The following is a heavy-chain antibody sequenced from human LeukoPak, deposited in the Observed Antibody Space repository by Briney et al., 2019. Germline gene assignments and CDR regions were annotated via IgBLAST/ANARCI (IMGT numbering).Heavy chain of an antibody. CDR3: ARRHPFCGGNCNEIDP. D-gene: IGHD2-21*02. CDR1: GGSFRAYY. Sequence: SETLSLTCAVYGGSFRAYYWSWIRQPPGKGLRWIGEINHSGSTNYNPSLKSRVTISVDTSTNQFSLKLSSVTAADTAVYYCARRHPFCGGNCNEIDPWGQGTLVTVSS. CDR2: INHSGST. J-gene: IGHJ5*02. V-gene: IGHV4-34*01.